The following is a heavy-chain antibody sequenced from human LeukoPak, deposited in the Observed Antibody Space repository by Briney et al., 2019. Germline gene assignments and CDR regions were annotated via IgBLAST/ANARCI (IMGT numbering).Heavy chain of an antibody. V-gene: IGHV3-30*03. J-gene: IGHJ6*03. Sequence: PGGSLRLSCAASGFTFSSYGMHWVRQAPGKGLEWVAVISYDGSNKYYADSVKGRFTISRDNSKNTLYLQMNSLRAEDTAVYYCARDAGYMDVWGKGTTVTVSS. CDR2: ISYDGSNK. CDR3: ARDAGYMDV. CDR1: GFTFSSYG.